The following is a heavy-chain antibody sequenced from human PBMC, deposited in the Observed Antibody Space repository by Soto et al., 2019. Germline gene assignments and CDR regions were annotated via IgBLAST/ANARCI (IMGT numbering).Heavy chain of an antibody. CDR2: IIPVFGTL. J-gene: IGHJ1*01. Sequence: SVKVSCKTSGFNFPRYGITLVRQAPGQGLEWLGGIIPVFGTLTTAQKFQGRVTITADESTATAYMELRGLTSEDQTVYFCAREPRIYCTSASCHSYFSSWGQGTLVTVSS. V-gene: IGHV1-69*13. CDR1: GFNFPRYG. CDR3: AREPRIYCTSASCHSYFSS. D-gene: IGHD2-2*01.